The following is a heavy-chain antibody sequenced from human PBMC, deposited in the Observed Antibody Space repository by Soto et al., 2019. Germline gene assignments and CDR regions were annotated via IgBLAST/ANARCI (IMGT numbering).Heavy chain of an antibody. J-gene: IGHJ6*02. Sequence: ASVKVSCKAPGYTFTSYGISWVRQAPGQGLEWMGWISAYNGNTNYAQKLQGRVTMTTDTSTSTAYMELRSLRSDDTAVYYCARNYDFWSGYYRADYYYGMDVWGQGTTVTVSS. CDR3: ARNYDFWSGYYRADYYYGMDV. CDR2: ISAYNGNT. V-gene: IGHV1-18*04. CDR1: GYTFTSYG. D-gene: IGHD3-3*01.